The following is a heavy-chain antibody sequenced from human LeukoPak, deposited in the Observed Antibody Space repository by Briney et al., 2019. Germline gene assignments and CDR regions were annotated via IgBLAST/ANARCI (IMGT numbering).Heavy chain of an antibody. V-gene: IGHV3-48*03. CDR2: ISSSGSTI. CDR1: GFTFSSYE. D-gene: IGHD3-3*01. Sequence: HPGGSLRLSCAACGFTFSSYEMNWVRQAPGKGLEWVSYISSSGSTIYYADSVKGRFTISRDNAKNSLYLQMNSLRAEDMAVYYCARAPYTIFGAMDVWGKGTTVTVSS. J-gene: IGHJ6*03. CDR3: ARAPYTIFGAMDV.